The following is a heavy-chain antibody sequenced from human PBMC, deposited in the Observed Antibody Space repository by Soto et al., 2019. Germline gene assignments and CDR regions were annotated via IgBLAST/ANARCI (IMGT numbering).Heavy chain of an antibody. CDR1: GFSLSTSGVG. V-gene: IGHV2-5*02. Sequence: QITLKESGPPLVKPTQTLTLTCTFSGFSLSTSGVGVGWIRQPPGKALEWLALIYWDDDKRYSPSLKSRLTITEDTSKNPVVLTIANMAPVDTATYSCAHKLEWLWGGGGFDYWGQGPLVTVSS. CDR2: IYWDDDK. J-gene: IGHJ4*02. D-gene: IGHD3-3*01. CDR3: AHKLEWLWGGGGFDY.